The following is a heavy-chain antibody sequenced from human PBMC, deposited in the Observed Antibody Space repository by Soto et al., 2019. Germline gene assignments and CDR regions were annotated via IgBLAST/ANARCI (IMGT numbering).Heavy chain of an antibody. CDR3: AKGIKRITIFGVVIMDYYYYGMDV. V-gene: IGHV3-30*18. Sequence: QVQLVESGGGVVQPGRSLRLSCAASGFTFSSYGMNWVRQAPGKGLEWVAVISYDGSNKYYADSVKGRFTISRDNSKNTLYLQMNSLRAEDTAVYYCAKGIKRITIFGVVIMDYYYYGMDVWGQGTTVTVSS. J-gene: IGHJ6*02. CDR1: GFTFSSYG. CDR2: ISYDGSNK. D-gene: IGHD3-3*01.